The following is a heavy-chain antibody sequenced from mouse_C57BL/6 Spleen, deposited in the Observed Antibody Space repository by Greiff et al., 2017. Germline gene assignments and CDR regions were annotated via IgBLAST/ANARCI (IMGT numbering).Heavy chain of an antibody. V-gene: IGHV1-72*01. CDR1: GYTFTSYW. J-gene: IGHJ4*01. Sequence: QVQLQQPGAELVKPGASVKLSCKASGYTFTSYWMPWVKQRPGRGLEWIGRIDPNSGGTKYNEKFKSKATLTVDKPSSTAYMQLSSLISEDSAVYYCARLRYYGSSSLYYAMDYWGQGTSVTVSS. D-gene: IGHD1-1*01. CDR2: IDPNSGGT. CDR3: ARLRYYGSSSLYYAMDY.